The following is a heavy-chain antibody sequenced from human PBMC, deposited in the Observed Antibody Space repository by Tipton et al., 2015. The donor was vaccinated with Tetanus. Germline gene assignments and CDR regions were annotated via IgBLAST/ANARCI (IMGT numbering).Heavy chain of an antibody. J-gene: IGHJ4*02. V-gene: IGHV3-74*01. D-gene: IGHD2-21*01. CDR2: INSDGSST. CDR3: ARDPVLGIGTR. CDR1: GFTFSSSC. Sequence: SLRLSCAASGFTFSSSCMHWVRQGPGKGLVWVSRINSDGSSTTYADSVKGRFTISRDNAKNTLYLQMNSLRVEDTAVYFCARDPVLGIGTRWGQGTLVTVSS.